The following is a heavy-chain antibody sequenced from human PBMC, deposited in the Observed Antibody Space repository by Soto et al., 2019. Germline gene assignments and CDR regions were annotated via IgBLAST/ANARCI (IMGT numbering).Heavy chain of an antibody. CDR2: VSAGDGGT. CDR1: GFTFSSSA. Sequence: EVQLLESGGGLVQPGGPLRLSCAASGFTFSSSAMTWVRQAPGKGLEWVSAVSAGDGGTYYADSVKGRFTISRDNSKNTLYLQMNSLRAEDTAVYYCAKDPYDSSGYYHDYWGQGTLVTVSS. V-gene: IGHV3-23*01. D-gene: IGHD3-22*01. CDR3: AKDPYDSSGYYHDY. J-gene: IGHJ4*02.